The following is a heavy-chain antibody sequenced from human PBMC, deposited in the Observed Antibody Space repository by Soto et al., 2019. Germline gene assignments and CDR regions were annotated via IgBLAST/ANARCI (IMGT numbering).Heavy chain of an antibody. Sequence: QVQVVQSGDEVKETGASVRVSCKTSGYSFTAYGISWVRQAPGQGLEWMGWISCYNGKTKYAQKVQGRVTMTTDKSTSTAYMEVRSLRYDDTAIYYCARDAHPPELRFLEWHNYDYNGMDVWGQGTTVTVSS. V-gene: IGHV1-18*01. CDR2: ISCYNGKT. J-gene: IGHJ6*02. CDR3: ARDAHPPELRFLEWHNYDYNGMDV. CDR1: GYSFTAYG. D-gene: IGHD3-3*01.